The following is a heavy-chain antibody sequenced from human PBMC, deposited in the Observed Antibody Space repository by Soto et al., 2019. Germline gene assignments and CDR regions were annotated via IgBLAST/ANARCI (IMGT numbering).Heavy chain of an antibody. V-gene: IGHV4-59*01. D-gene: IGHD2-2*01. CDR1: GGSISSYY. J-gene: IGHJ6*03. CDR3: ARDGRPDQLLGWGRSSPPGPGHYYMDV. Sequence: SETLSLTCTVSGGSISSYYWSWIRQPPGKGLEWIGYIYYSGSTNYNPSLESRVTISVGTSKNQFSLRLSSVTAAETAVYYWARDGRPDQLLGWGRSSPPGPGHYYMDVWGKGTTVTVSS. CDR2: IYYSGST.